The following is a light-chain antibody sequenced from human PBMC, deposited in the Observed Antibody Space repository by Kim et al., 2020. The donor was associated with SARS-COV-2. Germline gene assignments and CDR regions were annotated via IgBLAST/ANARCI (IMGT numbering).Light chain of an antibody. J-gene: IGKJ4*01. V-gene: IGKV3-20*01. CDR3: QQYGTSPLLT. CDR1: QTVRDNY. Sequence: QGERATLSCRASQTVRDNYLAWYQQRPGRAPRLLIYAASRRATGIPARFTGSGSGTDFILTISSLEPEDFAVYYCQQYGTSPLLTFGGGTKVDIK. CDR2: AAS.